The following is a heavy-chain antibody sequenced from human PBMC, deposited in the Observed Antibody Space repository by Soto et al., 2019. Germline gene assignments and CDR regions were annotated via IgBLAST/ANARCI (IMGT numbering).Heavy chain of an antibody. D-gene: IGHD1-7*01. CDR3: ARPTSTGTTSWYYFDY. CDR1: GGTFSSYP. CDR2: IIPILDIT. J-gene: IGHJ4*02. V-gene: IGHV1-69*02. Sequence: QVQLVQSGAEVKKPGSSVKVSCKASGGTFSSYPISWVRQAPGQGLEWMGRIIPILDITDYAQRFQGRVTITADKSTSTAYMELSSLSSDDTAVYYCARPTSTGTTSWYYFDYWGQGTLVTVSS.